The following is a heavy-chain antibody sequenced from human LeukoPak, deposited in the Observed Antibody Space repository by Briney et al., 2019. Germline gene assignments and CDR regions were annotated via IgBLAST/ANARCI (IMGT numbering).Heavy chain of an antibody. D-gene: IGHD3-16*02. V-gene: IGHV4-59*11. CDR1: GASISSHY. J-gene: IGHJ4*02. CDR3: ATIKHGQIVGYFDF. Sequence: SETLSLTCIVSGASISSHYWSWLRPPPGKGLAWVGYVIDSVRTKDNPSLQSRLTLSADTSKNESSLRLSSVTAADTAVYYCATIKHGQIVGYFDFWGQGIKVTVSS. CDR2: VIDSVRT.